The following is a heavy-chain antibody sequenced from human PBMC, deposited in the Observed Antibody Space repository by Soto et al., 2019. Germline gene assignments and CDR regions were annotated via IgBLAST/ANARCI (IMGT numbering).Heavy chain of an antibody. Sequence: GGSLRLSCAASGFTFNIYALHWVRQAPGKGLEWVAVISFDGTKKYYSDSVKGRFTISRDNLRNTLYLQMNNLRVEDAALYFCAREDDYGYRYINYGLDVWGQGTTVTVSS. CDR2: ISFDGTKK. CDR1: GFTFNIYA. CDR3: AREDDYGYRYINYGLDV. D-gene: IGHD4-17*01. J-gene: IGHJ6*02. V-gene: IGHV3-30-3*01.